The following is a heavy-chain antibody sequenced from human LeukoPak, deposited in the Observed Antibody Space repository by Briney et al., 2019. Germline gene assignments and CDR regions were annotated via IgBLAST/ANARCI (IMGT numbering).Heavy chain of an antibody. Sequence: SETLSLTCTVSGGSFSSYHWSWIRQPPGKGLEWIGYIYYSGFTNYNPSLKSRVAISVDTSKNQFSLRLSSLTAADTAVYYCARVSLAVAGVQYYYFDYWGQGTLVTVSS. CDR3: ARVSLAVAGVQYYYFDY. D-gene: IGHD6-19*01. CDR1: GGSFSSYH. CDR2: IYYSGFT. V-gene: IGHV4-59*01. J-gene: IGHJ4*02.